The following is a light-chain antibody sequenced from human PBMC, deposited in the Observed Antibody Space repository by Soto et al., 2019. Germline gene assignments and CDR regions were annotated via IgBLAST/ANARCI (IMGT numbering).Light chain of an antibody. CDR1: QSVSSK. J-gene: IGKJ4*01. CDR3: QQYNNGLT. Sequence: EIVMTQSPATLSVSPGERATLSCRASQSVSSKLAWYQQKPGQAPRLLIYGASTRATGIPARFSGSGSGTEFTLTISSLHSEDFAVYYCQQYNNGLTFGGGTEV. CDR2: GAS. V-gene: IGKV3-15*01.